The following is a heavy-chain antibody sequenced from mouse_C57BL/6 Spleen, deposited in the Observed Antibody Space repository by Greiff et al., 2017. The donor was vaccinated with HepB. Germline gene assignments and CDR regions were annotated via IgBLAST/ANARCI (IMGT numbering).Heavy chain of an antibody. J-gene: IGHJ3*01. Sequence: EVHLVESGPELVKPGASVKIPCKASGYTFTDYNMDWVKQSHGKSLEWIGDINPNNGGTIYNQKFKGKATLTVDKSSSTAYMELRSLTSEDTAVYYCARLYDGYSGFAYWGQGTLVTVSA. CDR1: GYTFTDYN. D-gene: IGHD2-3*01. CDR3: ARLYDGYSGFAY. CDR2: INPNNGGT. V-gene: IGHV1-18*01.